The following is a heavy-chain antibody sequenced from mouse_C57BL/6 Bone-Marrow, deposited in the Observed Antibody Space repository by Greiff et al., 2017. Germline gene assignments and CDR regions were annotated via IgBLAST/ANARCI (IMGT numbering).Heavy chain of an antibody. CDR3: ASLYYYGTPYYAMDY. V-gene: IGHV1-82*01. CDR1: GYAFSSSW. Sequence: VQVVESGPELVKPGASVKISCKASGYAFSSSWMNWVKQRPGKGLEWIGRIYPGDGDTNYNGKFKGKATLTADKSSSTAYMQLSSLTSEDSAVYFCASLYYYGTPYYAMDYWGQGTSVTVSS. J-gene: IGHJ4*01. D-gene: IGHD1-1*01. CDR2: IYPGDGDT.